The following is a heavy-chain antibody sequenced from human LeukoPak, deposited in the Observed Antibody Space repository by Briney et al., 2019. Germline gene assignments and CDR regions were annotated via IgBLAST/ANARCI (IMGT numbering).Heavy chain of an antibody. Sequence: GASVKVSCKASGHTFTSYDINGVRQATGQGLEWMGWMNPNSGNTGYAQKFQGRVTMTRTTSISTAYMELSSLRSEDTAVYYCARDRFCLDPWGQGTLVTVSS. V-gene: IGHV1-8*01. CDR2: MNPNSGNT. CDR3: ARDRFCLDP. J-gene: IGHJ5*02. D-gene: IGHD3-3*01. CDR1: GHTFTSYD.